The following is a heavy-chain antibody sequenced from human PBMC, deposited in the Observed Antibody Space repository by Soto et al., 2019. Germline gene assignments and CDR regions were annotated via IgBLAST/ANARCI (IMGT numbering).Heavy chain of an antibody. V-gene: IGHV2-5*02. CDR2: IYWDDDK. J-gene: IGHJ5*02. Sequence: SGPTLVNPTQTLTLTCTFSGFSLSTSGVGVGWIRQPPGKALEWLALIYWDDDKRYSPSLKSRLTITKDTSKNQVVLTMTNMDPVDTATYYCAHRLGYCSSTSCYKGYFDPWGQGTLVTVSS. CDR1: GFSLSTSGVG. CDR3: AHRLGYCSSTSCYKGYFDP. D-gene: IGHD2-2*02.